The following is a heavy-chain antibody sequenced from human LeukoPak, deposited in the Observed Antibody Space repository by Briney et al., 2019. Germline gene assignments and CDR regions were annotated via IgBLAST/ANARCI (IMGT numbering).Heavy chain of an antibody. D-gene: IGHD5-24*01. Sequence: GASVKVSCKASGFTFTAYYMHWVRQAPGQGLEWMGIINPSGGGTSYAQKFQGRITMTGDTSTNTVYMELSGLRSEDTAVYYCARAGYIRASYMDVWGKGTTVSVSS. V-gene: IGHV1-46*01. CDR3: ARAGYIRASYMDV. CDR1: GFTFTAYY. CDR2: INPSGGGT. J-gene: IGHJ6*03.